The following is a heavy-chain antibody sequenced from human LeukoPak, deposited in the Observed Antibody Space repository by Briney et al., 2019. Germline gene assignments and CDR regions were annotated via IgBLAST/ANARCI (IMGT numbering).Heavy chain of an antibody. D-gene: IGHD2-2*01. Sequence: ASVKVSCKASGYTFTSYDINWVRQATGQGLEWMGWMNPNSGNTGYAQKFQGRVTMTRNTSISTAYLELSSLRSEDTAVYYCARGLGGCSSSSCYAAGYWGQGTLVTVSS. V-gene: IGHV1-8*01. CDR2: MNPNSGNT. CDR3: ARGLGGCSSSSCYAAGY. CDR1: GYTFTSYD. J-gene: IGHJ4*02.